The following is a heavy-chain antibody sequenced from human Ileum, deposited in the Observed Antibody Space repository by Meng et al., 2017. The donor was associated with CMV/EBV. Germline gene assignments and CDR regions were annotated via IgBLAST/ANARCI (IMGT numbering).Heavy chain of an antibody. J-gene: IGHJ4*02. CDR2: ISWNSGRT. V-gene: IGHV3-9*01. CDR1: GFTFDDYA. Sequence: SLKISCATSGFTFDDYAMHWVRQAPGTGLEWVSGISWNSGRTGYADSVKGRFTISRDNAKNSLYLQMNSLRTEDTALYYFAPLGGVVRVVDYWGQGALVTVSS. CDR3: APLGGVVRVVDY. D-gene: IGHD3-10*01.